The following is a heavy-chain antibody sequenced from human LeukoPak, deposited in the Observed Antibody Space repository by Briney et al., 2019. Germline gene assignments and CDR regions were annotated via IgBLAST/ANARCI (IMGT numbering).Heavy chain of an antibody. J-gene: IGHJ4*02. CDR1: GFTFDDYA. V-gene: IGHV3-9*01. CDR2: ISWNSGSI. D-gene: IGHD6-19*01. CDR3: AKDQRPVAGSFDY. Sequence: GGSLRLSCAASGFTFDDYAMHWVRQAPGKGLEWVSGISWNSGSIGYADSVKGRFTISRDNAKNSLYLQMNSLRAEDTALYYCAKDQRPVAGSFDYWGQGTLVTVS.